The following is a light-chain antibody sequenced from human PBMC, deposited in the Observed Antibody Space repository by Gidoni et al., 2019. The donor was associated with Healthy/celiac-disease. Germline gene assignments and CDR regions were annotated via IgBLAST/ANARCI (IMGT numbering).Light chain of an antibody. V-gene: IGLV3-21*04. CDR3: QVWDSSSDHPV. Sequence: SYVLTQPPSVSVAPGKTARITCGGNNIGSKSVHRYQQKPGQAPVLVIYYDSDRPSGIPERFSGSNSGNTATLTISRVEAGDEADYCCQVWDSSSDHPVFGGGTKLTVL. CDR2: YDS. CDR1: NIGSKS. J-gene: IGLJ2*01.